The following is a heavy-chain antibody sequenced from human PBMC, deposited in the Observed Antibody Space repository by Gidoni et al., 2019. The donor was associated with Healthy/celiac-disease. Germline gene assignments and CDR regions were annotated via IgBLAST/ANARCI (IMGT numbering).Heavy chain of an antibody. Sequence: QVQLVQSGAEVKKPGASVKVSCKASGYTFTSYAMHWVRQAPGQRLEWMGWINAGNGNTKYSQKFQGRVTITRDTSASTAYMELSSLRSEDTAVYYCARDLAGDHDYWGQGTLVTVSS. CDR3: ARDLAGDHDY. V-gene: IGHV1-3*01. D-gene: IGHD6-19*01. CDR2: INAGNGNT. CDR1: GYTFTSYA. J-gene: IGHJ4*02.